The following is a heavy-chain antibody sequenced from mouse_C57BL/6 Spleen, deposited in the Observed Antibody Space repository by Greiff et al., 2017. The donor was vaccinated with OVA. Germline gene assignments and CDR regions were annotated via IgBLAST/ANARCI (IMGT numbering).Heavy chain of an antibody. D-gene: IGHD4-1*01. V-gene: IGHV1-82*01. Sequence: VQLQQSGPELVKPGASVKISCKASGYAFSSSWMNWVKQRPGKGLEWIGRICPGDGDTNYNGKFKGKATLTADKSASTAYMQVSRLTSEDSAVYFCARSGTWAMDYWGQGTSVTVSS. CDR1: GYAFSSSW. J-gene: IGHJ4*01. CDR2: ICPGDGDT. CDR3: ARSGTWAMDY.